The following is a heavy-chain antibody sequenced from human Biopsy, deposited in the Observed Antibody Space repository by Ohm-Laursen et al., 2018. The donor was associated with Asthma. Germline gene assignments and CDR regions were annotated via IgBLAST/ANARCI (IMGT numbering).Heavy chain of an antibody. CDR3: ARGYSTSWYFGY. V-gene: IGHV3-7*05. CDR1: GFTFSSYW. Sequence: SLRLSCAAPGFTFSSYWMSWVRQAPGKGLEWVANIKQDGSEKYYVDSVKGRFTISRDNAKNSLYLQMNSLRAEDTAVYFCARGYSTSWYFGYWGQGTLVTVSS. J-gene: IGHJ4*02. D-gene: IGHD6-13*01. CDR2: IKQDGSEK.